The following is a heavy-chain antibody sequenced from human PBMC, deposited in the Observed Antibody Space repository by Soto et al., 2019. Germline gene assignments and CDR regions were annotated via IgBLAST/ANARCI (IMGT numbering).Heavy chain of an antibody. V-gene: IGHV3-11*04. CDR2: ISSRGSTI. CDR1: GFTLSDYY. D-gene: IGHD2-15*01. CDR3: ARARVGYCSGGSCRQHGMDV. J-gene: IGHJ6*02. Sequence: QVQLVESGGGLVKPGGSLRLSCAASGFTLSDYYMSWIRQAPAKGLEWVSYISSRGSTIYYADSVKGRFTISRDNAKNTLHLQMTSRRSEDTSVYYGARARVGYCSGGSCRQHGMDVWSHGTTFTVSS.